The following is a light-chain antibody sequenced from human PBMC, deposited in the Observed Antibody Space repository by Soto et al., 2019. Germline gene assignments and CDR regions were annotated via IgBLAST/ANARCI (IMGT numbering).Light chain of an antibody. CDR1: RSLDDSDGNTS. V-gene: IGKV2-30*01. CDR2: KVS. Sequence: VMTQSPLSLPVTLGQPASISCRSSRSLDDSDGNTSLNWFQQRPGQSPRRLIYKVSHRDAGVPDRFSGSGSGTDFTLKITRVEAEDVGFYYCMQATEWPLTFGPGTKVDIK. CDR3: MQATEWPLT. J-gene: IGKJ3*01.